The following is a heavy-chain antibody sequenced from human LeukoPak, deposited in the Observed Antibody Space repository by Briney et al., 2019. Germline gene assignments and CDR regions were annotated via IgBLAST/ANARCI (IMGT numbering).Heavy chain of an antibody. Sequence: PSETLPLTCTVSGGSISSYYWSWTRQPPGKGLEWIAYIYYSGSTNYNPSLKSRVTISLDTSKNQFSLKLNSVTAADTAVYYCAGGAIVATTFDYWGQGTLVTVSS. V-gene: IGHV4-59*08. J-gene: IGHJ4*02. CDR1: GGSISSYY. CDR3: AGGAIVATTFDY. D-gene: IGHD5-12*01. CDR2: IYYSGST.